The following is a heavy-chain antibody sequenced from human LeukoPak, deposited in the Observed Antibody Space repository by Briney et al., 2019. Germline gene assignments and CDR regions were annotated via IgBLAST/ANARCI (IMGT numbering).Heavy chain of an antibody. J-gene: IGHJ4*02. CDR3: ARSSGPSDY. V-gene: IGHV4-39*01. Sequence: PSETLSLTCTVSGGSISSSSYYWGWIRQPPGKGLEWIGSIYYSGSTYYNPSLKSRVTMSVDTSKNQFSLKLSSVTAADTAVYYCARSSGPSDYWGQGTLVTVSS. CDR1: GGSISSSSYY. D-gene: IGHD2-15*01. CDR2: IYYSGST.